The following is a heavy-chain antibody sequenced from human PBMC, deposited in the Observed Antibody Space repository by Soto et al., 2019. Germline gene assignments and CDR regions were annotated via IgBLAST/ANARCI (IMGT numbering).Heavy chain of an antibody. CDR2: IIPIFGTA. CDR3: AREGRYCSSTSCLYYFDY. V-gene: IGHV1-69*13. D-gene: IGHD2-2*01. CDR1: GGTFSSYA. J-gene: IGHJ4*02. Sequence: SVKVSCKASGGTFSSYAISWVRQAPGQGLEWMGGIIPIFGTANYAQKFQGRVTITADESTSTAYMELSSLRSEDTAVYYCAREGRYCSSTSCLYYFDYWGQGTLVTVSS.